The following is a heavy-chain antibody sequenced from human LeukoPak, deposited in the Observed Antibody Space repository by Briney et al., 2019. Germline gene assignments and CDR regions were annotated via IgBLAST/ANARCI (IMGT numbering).Heavy chain of an antibody. CDR3: AKAPASDRRDAFDI. V-gene: IGHV3-30*02. J-gene: IGHJ3*02. CDR2: IRYDGSNK. D-gene: IGHD1-14*01. CDR1: GFTFSSYG. Sequence: GGSLRLSCAAPGFTFSSYGMHWVRQAPGKGLEWVAFIRYDGSNKYYADSVKGRFTISRDNSKNTLYLQMNSLRAEDMALYYCAKAPASDRRDAFDIWGQGTMVTVSS.